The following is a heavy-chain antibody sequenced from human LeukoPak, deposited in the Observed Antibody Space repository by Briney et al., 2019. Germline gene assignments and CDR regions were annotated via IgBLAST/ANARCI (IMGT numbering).Heavy chain of an antibody. CDR2: IKQDGSEK. V-gene: IGHV3-7*01. CDR3: ARERSYCSSTSCYFWFDP. CDR1: GFTFSSYW. Sequence: QPGGPLRLSCAASGFTFSSYWMSWVRQAPGKGLEWVANIKQDGSEKCYVDSVKGRFTISRDNAKNSLYLQMNSLRAEDTAVYYCARERSYCSSTSCYFWFDPWGQGTLVTVSS. D-gene: IGHD2-2*01. J-gene: IGHJ5*02.